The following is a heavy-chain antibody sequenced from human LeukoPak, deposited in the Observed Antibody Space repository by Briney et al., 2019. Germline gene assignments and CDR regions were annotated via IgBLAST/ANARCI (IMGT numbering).Heavy chain of an antibody. CDR1: GFTVSSNY. D-gene: IGHD4-17*01. J-gene: IGHJ4*02. V-gene: IGHV3-23*01. CDR3: AKDLGDYGVFDY. CDR2: ISGSGGST. Sequence: GGSLRLSCAASGFTVSSNYMSWVRQAPGKGLEWVSAISGSGGSTYYADSVKGRFTISRDNSKNTLYLQMNSLRAEDTAVYYCAKDLGDYGVFDYWGQGTLVTVSS.